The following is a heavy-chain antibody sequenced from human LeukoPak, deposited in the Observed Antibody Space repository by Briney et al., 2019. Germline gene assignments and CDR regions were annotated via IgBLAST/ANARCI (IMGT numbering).Heavy chain of an antibody. CDR1: GFTFSSYA. CDR2: ISGSGGST. J-gene: IGHJ6*02. Sequence: GGSLRLSCAASGFTFSSYAMSWVRQAPGKGLEWVSAISGSGGSTYYADSVKGRFTISRDNSKNTLYLPMNSLRAEHTAVYYCAKAGKYQLLPYYYYGMDVWGQGTTVTVSS. D-gene: IGHD2-2*01. V-gene: IGHV3-23*01. CDR3: AKAGKYQLLPYYYYGMDV.